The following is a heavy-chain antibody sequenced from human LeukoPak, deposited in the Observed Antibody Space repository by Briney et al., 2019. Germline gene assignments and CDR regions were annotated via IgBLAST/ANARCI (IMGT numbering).Heavy chain of an antibody. Sequence: GGSLRLSCAASGFNFFTYGMHWVRQAPGKGLEWVAVIWYDGSNKYYADSVKGRFTISRDNSKSTLSLQMNSLRAEDTAVYYCAADPGHYGDYDFDYWGQGTLVTVSS. CDR3: AADPGHYGDYDFDY. J-gene: IGHJ4*02. V-gene: IGHV3-33*01. CDR1: GFNFFTYG. CDR2: IWYDGSNK. D-gene: IGHD4-17*01.